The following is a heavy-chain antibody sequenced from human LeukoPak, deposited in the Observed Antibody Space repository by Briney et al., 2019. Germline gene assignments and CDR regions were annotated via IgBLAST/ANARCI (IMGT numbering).Heavy chain of an antibody. V-gene: IGHV3-53*01. D-gene: IGHD3-22*01. Sequence: GGSLILSCAASGFTVSSNYMSWVRQAPGKGLEWVSVIYSGGITYYADSVKGRFTISRDNSKNTLYLQINSLRAGDTAVYYCARSIDSRAPIDIWGQGTMVTVSS. CDR1: GFTVSSNY. J-gene: IGHJ3*02. CDR3: ARSIDSRAPIDI. CDR2: IYSGGIT.